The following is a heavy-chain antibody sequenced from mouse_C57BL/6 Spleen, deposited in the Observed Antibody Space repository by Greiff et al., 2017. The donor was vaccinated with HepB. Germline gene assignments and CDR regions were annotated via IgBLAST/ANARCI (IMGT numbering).Heavy chain of an antibody. J-gene: IGHJ1*03. Sequence: VQLQQPGAELVKPGASVKLSCKASGYTFTSYWMHWVKQRPGRGLEWIGRIDPNSGGTKYNEKFKSKATLTVDKPSITAYMQLSSLTSEDSAFYYCESPYYGSSGDWYFDVWGTGTTVTVSS. V-gene: IGHV1-72*01. CDR3: ESPYYGSSGDWYFDV. CDR1: GYTFTSYW. CDR2: IDPNSGGT. D-gene: IGHD1-1*01.